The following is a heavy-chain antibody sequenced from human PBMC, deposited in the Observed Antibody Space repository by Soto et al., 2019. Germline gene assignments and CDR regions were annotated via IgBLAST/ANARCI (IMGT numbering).Heavy chain of an antibody. D-gene: IGHD6-19*01. CDR3: ARGQWLADY. CDR2: ISSSSGYT. CDR1: GFTFSDYY. J-gene: IGHJ4*02. V-gene: IGHV3-11*05. Sequence: GESLRLSCAASGFTFSDYYMSWIRQALGKGLEWISYISSSSGYTNYADSVKGRFTISRDNTKNSLYLQMNSLRAEDTAVYFCARGQWLADYWGQGT.